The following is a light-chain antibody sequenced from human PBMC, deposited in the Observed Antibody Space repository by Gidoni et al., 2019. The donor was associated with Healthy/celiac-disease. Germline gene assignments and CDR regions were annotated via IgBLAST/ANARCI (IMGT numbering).Light chain of an antibody. V-gene: IGKV3-20*01. J-gene: IGKJ2*01. CDR2: GAS. Sequence: EIALTQSPVTLSLSPGERATLSCRASQSVSSSYLAWYQQKPGQAPRLLIYGASSRATGIPDRFSGSGSGTDFTLTISRLETEDFAVYYCQQYGSTYTFGQGTKLEIK. CDR1: QSVSSSY. CDR3: QQYGSTYT.